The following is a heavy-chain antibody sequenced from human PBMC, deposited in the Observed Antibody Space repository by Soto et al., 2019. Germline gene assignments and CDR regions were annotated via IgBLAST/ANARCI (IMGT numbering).Heavy chain of an antibody. CDR2: IKEGGSET. J-gene: IGHJ4*02. CDR3: ARSLDY. CDR1: GFTFSSFL. V-gene: IGHV3-7*01. Sequence: GGSLRLFGTFSGFTFSSFLMSWVRQAPGKGLEWVANIKEGGSETYYVDSVKGRFTISRDNAKNSLYLQMNSLRAEDTAVYYCARSLDYWGQGTLVTVSA.